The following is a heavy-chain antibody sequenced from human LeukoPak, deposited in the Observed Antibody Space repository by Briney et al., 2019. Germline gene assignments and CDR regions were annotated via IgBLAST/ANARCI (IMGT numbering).Heavy chain of an antibody. Sequence: PGGSLRLSCAASGFTFSSYEMNWVRQAPGKRLEWVSYISSGGSTIYYADSVKGRFTISRDNAKNSLYLQMNSLRAEDTAVYYCARAAVAFDYWGQGTLVTVSS. CDR2: ISSGGSTI. J-gene: IGHJ4*02. CDR3: ARAAVAFDY. CDR1: GFTFSSYE. V-gene: IGHV3-48*03. D-gene: IGHD6-19*01.